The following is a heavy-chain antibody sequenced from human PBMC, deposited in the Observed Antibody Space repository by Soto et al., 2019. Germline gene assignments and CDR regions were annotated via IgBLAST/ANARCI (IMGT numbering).Heavy chain of an antibody. CDR1: GGSFSDYA. CDR3: ARDGDYYDSSGFQRDYHYYGMDV. J-gene: IGHJ6*02. CDR2: IIPILGIA. D-gene: IGHD3-22*01. Sequence: QVQLVQSGAEVKKPGSSVKVSCQASGGSFSDYAISWVRQAPGQGLEWMGGIIPILGIADNAQKFQGRVIITADEYTSTVYMELSSLRSEDTAVYYCARDGDYYDSSGFQRDYHYYGMDVWGQGTTVTVAS. V-gene: IGHV1-69*01.